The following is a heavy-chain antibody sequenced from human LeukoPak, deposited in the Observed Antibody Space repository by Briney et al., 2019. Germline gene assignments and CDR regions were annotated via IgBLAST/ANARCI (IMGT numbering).Heavy chain of an antibody. D-gene: IGHD2-15*01. Sequence: PGGSLRLSCAASGFTFNNYGMHWVRQAPGKGLEWVAFIRYNGNNQYYADSVKGRFTISRDNSKNTLYLQMNSLRAEDTAVYYCAKSVPGGPIDYWGQGTLVTVSS. CDR1: GFTFNNYG. J-gene: IGHJ4*02. V-gene: IGHV3-30*02. CDR3: AKSVPGGPIDY. CDR2: IRYNGNNQ.